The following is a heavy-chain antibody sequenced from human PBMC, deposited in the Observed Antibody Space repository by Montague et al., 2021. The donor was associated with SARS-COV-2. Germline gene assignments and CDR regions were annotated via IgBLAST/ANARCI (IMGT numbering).Heavy chain of an antibody. CDR3: ARAANILTCVYDESFES. CDR1: GGSIISGAYF. D-gene: IGHD3-9*01. V-gene: IGHV4-61*08. CDR2: IYYSDST. Sequence: SENLSLTCTVSGGSIISGAYFWSWIRQPPGKGLEWIAYIYYSDSTNNNPSFWSRVSISFDRSKNQFSLKLSSVTPADTAVYYCARAANILTCVYDESFESWGQGTLVTVSS. J-gene: IGHJ4*02.